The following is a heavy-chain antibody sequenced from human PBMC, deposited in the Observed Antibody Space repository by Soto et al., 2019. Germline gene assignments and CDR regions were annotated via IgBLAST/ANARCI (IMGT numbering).Heavy chain of an antibody. Sequence: ASVKVSCKASGGTFSNHAINWVRQAPGQGPEWMGVIILPFGTPNYAQRFQGRVTITADESMTTAYMELNGLRSEDTAVYYCASEYCGGDCYSAARYGMDVWGQGTTVTVSS. J-gene: IGHJ6*02. D-gene: IGHD2-21*02. CDR3: ASEYCGGDCYSAARYGMDV. V-gene: IGHV1-69*13. CDR2: IILPFGTP. CDR1: GGTFSNHA.